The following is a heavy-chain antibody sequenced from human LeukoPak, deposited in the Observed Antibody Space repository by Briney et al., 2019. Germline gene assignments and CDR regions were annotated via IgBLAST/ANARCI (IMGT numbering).Heavy chain of an antibody. CDR3: AKDTSASYYSDSSGYDY. D-gene: IGHD3-22*01. V-gene: IGHV4-59*01. CDR1: GGSISNYY. J-gene: IGHJ4*02. CDR2: IYYSGTT. Sequence: SETLSLTCTVSGGSISNYYWNWIRQPPGKGLEWIGYIYYSGTTNYNPSLKSRVSMSVDTSKNQFSLKLSSVTAADTAVYYCAKDTSASYYSDSSGYDYWGQGTLVTVSS.